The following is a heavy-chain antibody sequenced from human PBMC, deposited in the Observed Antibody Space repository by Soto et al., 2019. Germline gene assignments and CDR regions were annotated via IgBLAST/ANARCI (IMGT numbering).Heavy chain of an antibody. CDR3: ARDPMVRGVGNGMDV. CDR1: GYTFTSYG. J-gene: IGHJ6*02. D-gene: IGHD3-10*01. V-gene: IGHV1-18*01. Sequence: QVQLVQSGAEVKKPGASVKVSCKASGYTFTSYGITWVRQAPGQGLEWMGWISAYNGNTNYAQKLQGRVTMTTDTSXXTAYMERRSLRSDDTAVYYCARDPMVRGVGNGMDVWGQGTTVTVSS. CDR2: ISAYNGNT.